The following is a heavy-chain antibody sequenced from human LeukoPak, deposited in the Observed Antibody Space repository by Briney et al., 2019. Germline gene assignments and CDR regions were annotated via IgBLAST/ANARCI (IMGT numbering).Heavy chain of an antibody. CDR3: ARGGLNSNYFDS. V-gene: IGHV4-34*01. CDR1: SGSFSGYY. Sequence: SETLSLTCAVYSGSFSGYYWSWLRRPPGKGLEWIGEINDSGRSKYIPSLKSRVTVSVDTSKNQFSLELNSVTAADTAVYFSARGGLNSNYFDSWGRGTLVTVSS. CDR2: INDSGRS. J-gene: IGHJ4*02. D-gene: IGHD4-11*01.